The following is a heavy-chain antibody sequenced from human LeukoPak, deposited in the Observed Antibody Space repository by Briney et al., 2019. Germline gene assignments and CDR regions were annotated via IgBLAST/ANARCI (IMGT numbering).Heavy chain of an antibody. CDR2: INSDGSST. CDR1: GFTFSSYW. Sequence: PGGSLRLSCAASGFTFSSYWVHWVRQGPGKGPVWVSRINSDGSSTSYADSVKGRFTISRDNAKNTLYLQMNSLRAEDTAVYYCARDPPGYAFDMWGQGTMVTVSS. CDR3: ARDPPGYAFDM. V-gene: IGHV3-74*01. J-gene: IGHJ3*02.